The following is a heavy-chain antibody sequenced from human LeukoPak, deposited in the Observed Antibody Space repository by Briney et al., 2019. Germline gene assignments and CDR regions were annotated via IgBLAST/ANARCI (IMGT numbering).Heavy chain of an antibody. CDR3: ARDPSHYYYMDV. Sequence: ASVKVSCKASGYTFTSYGISWVRQAPGQGLEWMGWISAYNGNTNYAQKLQGRVTMTTDTSTSTAYMELSRLTSDDTAVYYCARDPSHYYYMDVWGKGTTVTVSS. V-gene: IGHV1-18*01. CDR1: GYTFTSYG. CDR2: ISAYNGNT. J-gene: IGHJ6*03.